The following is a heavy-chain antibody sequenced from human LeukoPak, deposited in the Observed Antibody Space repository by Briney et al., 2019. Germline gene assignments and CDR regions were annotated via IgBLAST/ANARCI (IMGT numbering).Heavy chain of an antibody. Sequence: GASVKVSCKASVYTFISYVMNWVRQATGQGGEGMGWMNPNSGNTGYAQKFQGRVTITRNTSISTAYMELSSLRSEDTAVYYCARGPPFGSRYNWFDPWGQGTLVTVSS. V-gene: IGHV1-8*03. D-gene: IGHD6-13*01. J-gene: IGHJ5*02. CDR3: ARGPPFGSRYNWFDP. CDR2: MNPNSGNT. CDR1: VYTFISYV.